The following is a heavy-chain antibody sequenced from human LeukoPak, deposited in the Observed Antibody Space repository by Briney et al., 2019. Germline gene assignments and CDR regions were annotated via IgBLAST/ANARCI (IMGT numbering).Heavy chain of an antibody. V-gene: IGHV4-34*01. CDR1: GGSFSGYY. Sequence: SETLSLTCAVYGGSFSGYYWSWIRQPPGKGLEWIGEINHSGSTNYNPSLKSRVTISVDTSKNQFSLKLSSVTAADTAVYYCARRYRRTTELTEWGQGTLVTVSS. CDR2: INHSGST. J-gene: IGHJ4*02. CDR3: ARRYRRTTELTE. D-gene: IGHD4-11*01.